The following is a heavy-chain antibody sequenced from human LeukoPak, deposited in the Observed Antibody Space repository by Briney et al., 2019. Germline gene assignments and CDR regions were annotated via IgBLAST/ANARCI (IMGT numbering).Heavy chain of an antibody. J-gene: IGHJ3*02. CDR3: AKVHYYGSGPDAFDI. D-gene: IGHD3-10*01. Sequence: PGGSLRLSCAASGFTFSSYAMHWVRQAPGKGLEWVAVISYDGSNKYYADSVKGRFTLSRDNSKNTLYLQMNSLRAEDTAVYYCAKVHYYGSGPDAFDIWGQGTMVTVSS. V-gene: IGHV3-30-3*01. CDR1: GFTFSSYA. CDR2: ISYDGSNK.